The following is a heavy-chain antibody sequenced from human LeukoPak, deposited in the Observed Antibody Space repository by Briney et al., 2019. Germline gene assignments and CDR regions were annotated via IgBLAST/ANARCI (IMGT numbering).Heavy chain of an antibody. D-gene: IGHD3-10*01. J-gene: IGHJ4*02. CDR1: GFTFSSYA. CDR3: AKDLSVLWFGESS. V-gene: IGHV3-23*01. CDR2: ISGSGGST. Sequence: PGGSLRLSCAASGFTFSSYAMSWVRQAPGKGLEWVSAISGSGGSTYYADSVKGRFIISRDNSKNTLYLQMNSLRAEDTAVYHCAKDLSVLWFGESSWGQGTLVTVSS.